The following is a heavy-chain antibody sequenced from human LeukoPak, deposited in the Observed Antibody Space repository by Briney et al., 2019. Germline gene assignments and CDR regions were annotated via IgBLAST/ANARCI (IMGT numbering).Heavy chain of an antibody. CDR2: INPNSGGT. CDR1: GYTFTGYY. V-gene: IGHV1-2*02. J-gene: IGHJ4*02. Sequence: ASVKVSCKASGYTFTGYYMHWVRQAPGQGLEWMGWINPNSGGTNYAQKFQGRVTMTRDTSISTAYMELSRLRSDDTAVYYCASLYSGSYSDQARWGQGTLVTVSS. D-gene: IGHD1-26*01. CDR3: ASLYSGSYSDQAR.